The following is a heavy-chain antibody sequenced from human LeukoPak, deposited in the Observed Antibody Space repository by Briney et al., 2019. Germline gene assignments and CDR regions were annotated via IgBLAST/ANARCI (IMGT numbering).Heavy chain of an antibody. Sequence: RASVKVSCKASGYTFTGYYMHWVRQAPGQGLEWMGWINPNSGGTNHAQKFQGRVTMTGDTSISTAYMELSRLRSDDTAVYYCARSLGATGWFDPWGQGTLVTVSS. CDR1: GYTFTGYY. CDR2: INPNSGGT. CDR3: ARSLGATGWFDP. J-gene: IGHJ5*02. V-gene: IGHV1-2*02. D-gene: IGHD1-26*01.